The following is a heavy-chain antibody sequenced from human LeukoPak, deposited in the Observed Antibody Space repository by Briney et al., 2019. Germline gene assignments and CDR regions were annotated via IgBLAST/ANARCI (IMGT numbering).Heavy chain of an antibody. CDR2: IYNGGST. CDR3: ARVYNDSGYYDY. CDR1: GFSFSGHW. J-gene: IGHJ4*02. V-gene: IGHV3-53*01. D-gene: IGHD3-22*01. Sequence: GGSLRLSCTASGFSFSGHWMHWARQLPGKGLEWVSVIYNGGSTYYADSVKGRFTISRDNSKNTLYLQMNSLRAEDTAVYYCARVYNDSGYYDYWGQGTLVTVSS.